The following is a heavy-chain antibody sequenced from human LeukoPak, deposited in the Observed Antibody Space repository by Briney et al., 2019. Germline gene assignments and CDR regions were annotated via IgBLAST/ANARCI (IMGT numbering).Heavy chain of an antibody. Sequence: SQTLSLTCTVSGGSISSYYWSWIRQPPGKGLEWIGYIYYSGSTNYNPSLKSRVTISVDTSKNQFSLKLSSVTAADTAVYYCARDDSSGYYLYWGQGTLVTVSS. V-gene: IGHV4-59*12. CDR3: ARDDSSGYYLY. J-gene: IGHJ4*02. CDR1: GGSISSYY. D-gene: IGHD3-22*01. CDR2: IYYSGST.